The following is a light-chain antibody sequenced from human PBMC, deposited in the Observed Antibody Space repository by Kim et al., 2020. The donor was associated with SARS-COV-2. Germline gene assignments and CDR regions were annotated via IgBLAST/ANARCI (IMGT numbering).Light chain of an antibody. CDR3: QVWDSSTAWV. V-gene: IGLV3-9*01. Sequence: VALGQTARITCGGNNIGSKNVHWYQQKPGQAPVLVIYRDSNRHSGIPERFSGSNSGNTATLTISRAQAGDEADYYCQVWDSSTAWVFGGGTQLTVL. CDR2: RDS. J-gene: IGLJ3*02. CDR1: NIGSKN.